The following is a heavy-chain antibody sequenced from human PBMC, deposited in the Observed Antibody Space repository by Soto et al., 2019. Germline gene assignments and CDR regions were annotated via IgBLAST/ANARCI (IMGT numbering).Heavy chain of an antibody. J-gene: IGHJ4*02. D-gene: IGHD3-22*01. CDR3: VRADYYDSSGFYYDC. Sequence: QVQLVQSGAEVKKPGASVKVSCKASGYIFTNHYIHWVRQAPGQGLEWMGIINPSGGSTNYLQKFQGRSTMTRDTCTSTVYMELSTVRSVDTAVYFCVRADYYDSSGFYYDCWGQGTLVTVSS. V-gene: IGHV1-46*01. CDR2: INPSGGST. CDR1: GYIFTNHY.